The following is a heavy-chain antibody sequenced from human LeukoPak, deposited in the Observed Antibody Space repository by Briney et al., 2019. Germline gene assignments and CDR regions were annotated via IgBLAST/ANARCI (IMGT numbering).Heavy chain of an antibody. V-gene: IGHV3-23*01. CDR1: GFTFSSYA. CDR2: ISGSGGST. Sequence: GGSLRLSCAASGFTFSSYAMSWVRQAPGKGLEWVSAISGSGGSTYYADSVKGRFTISRDNSKNTLYLQMNSPRAEDTAVYYCGRFGELLCFDYWGQGTLVTVSS. CDR3: GRFGELLCFDY. J-gene: IGHJ4*02. D-gene: IGHD3-10*01.